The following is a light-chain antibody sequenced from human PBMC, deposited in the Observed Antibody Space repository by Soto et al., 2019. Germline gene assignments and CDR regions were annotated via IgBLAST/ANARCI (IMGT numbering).Light chain of an antibody. CDR3: QHYNNWPPWA. J-gene: IGKJ1*01. CDR2: GAS. Sequence: EIVMTQSPASLSVSPGGRATLSCRASQSITNNLAWYQQKPGQAPRLLIYGASARATGIPARFSGSGSETEFTLTISSLQSEDSAVYYCQHYNNWPPWAFGRGTKVEIK. V-gene: IGKV3-15*01. CDR1: QSITNN.